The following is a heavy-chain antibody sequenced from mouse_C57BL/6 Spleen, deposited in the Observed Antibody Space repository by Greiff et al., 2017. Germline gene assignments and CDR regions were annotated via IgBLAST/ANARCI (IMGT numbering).Heavy chain of an antibody. CDR2: IDPATGGT. CDR1: GYTFTDYE. Sequence: QVQLQQSGAELVRPGASVTLSCKASGYTFTDYEMHWVKQTPVHGLEWIGAIDPATGGTAYNQQFKGTAILTADKSSSTAYMVLRSLTSYDSAVYYCTRDSNYCYFDVWGTGTTVTVSS. V-gene: IGHV1-15*01. CDR3: TRDSNYCYFDV. J-gene: IGHJ1*03. D-gene: IGHD2-5*01.